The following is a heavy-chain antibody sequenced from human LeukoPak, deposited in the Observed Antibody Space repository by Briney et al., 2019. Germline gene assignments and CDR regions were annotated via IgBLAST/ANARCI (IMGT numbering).Heavy chain of an antibody. D-gene: IGHD4-23*01. J-gene: IGHJ4*02. Sequence: QPGGSLRLSCAASGFTFSIYSMNWVRQPPGNGLEWVSYISSSSTSIYYADSVKRRFTISRDNAKNSLYLQMNSLRDDDTAVYYCASSDDYGGNRFDYWGQGTLVTVSS. CDR3: ASSDDYGGNRFDY. CDR1: GFTFSIYS. V-gene: IGHV3-48*02. CDR2: ISSSSTSI.